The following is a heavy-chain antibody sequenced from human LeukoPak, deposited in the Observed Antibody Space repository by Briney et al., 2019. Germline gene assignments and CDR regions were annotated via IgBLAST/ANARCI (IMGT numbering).Heavy chain of an antibody. CDR1: GFTFSNAW. Sequence: MAGGSLRLSCAASGFTFSNAWMSWVRQAPGKGLEWVGHIKSKTDGGTTDYAAPVKGRFTISRDDSKNTLYLQMDSLKTEDTAVYYCTTEAGDDWGQETLVTVSS. D-gene: IGHD5-24*01. CDR2: IKSKTDGGTT. CDR3: TTEAGDD. J-gene: IGHJ4*02. V-gene: IGHV3-15*01.